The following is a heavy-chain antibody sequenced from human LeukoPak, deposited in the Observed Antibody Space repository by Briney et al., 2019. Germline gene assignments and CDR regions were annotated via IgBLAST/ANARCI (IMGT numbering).Heavy chain of an antibody. D-gene: IGHD5-12*01. CDR1: GFIFSNYW. V-gene: IGHV3-74*01. CDR3: AAVVAATPY. Sequence: PGGPLRLSCAASGFIFSNYWMHWVRQAPRKGLVWVSRINSDGSITNYADSVKGRFTISRDNAKNTVYLEMNNLRAEDTAVYYCAAVVAATPYWGQGTLVTVSS. CDR2: INSDGSIT. J-gene: IGHJ4*02.